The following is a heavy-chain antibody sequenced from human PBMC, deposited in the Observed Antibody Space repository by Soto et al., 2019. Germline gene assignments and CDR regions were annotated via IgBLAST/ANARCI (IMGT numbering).Heavy chain of an antibody. D-gene: IGHD2-15*01. CDR1: GFTFSAYD. Sequence: GGSLRLSCAASGFTFSAYDMHWVRQTTGKGLEWVSAIGAADDPYYLGSVKGRFTISREKAKNSLYLQMNSLRAEDTAVYYCARAYSGGLPRRADYYFAMDVWGQGTTVTVSS. V-gene: IGHV3-13*05. CDR3: ARAYSGGLPRRADYYFAMDV. CDR2: IGAADDP. J-gene: IGHJ6*02.